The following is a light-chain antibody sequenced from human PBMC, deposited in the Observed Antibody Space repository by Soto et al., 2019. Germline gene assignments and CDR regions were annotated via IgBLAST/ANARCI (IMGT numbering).Light chain of an antibody. CDR3: QVWDSSSDHVI. J-gene: IGLJ2*01. Sequence: SYELTQPPSVSVAPGQTARITCGGNNIATKSVHWNQQKPGQAPVLVVYDDSDRPSGIPERFSGSNSGNTATLTISGVEAGDEADYYCQVWDSSSDHVILGGGTKLTVL. CDR1: NIATKS. CDR2: DDS. V-gene: IGLV3-21*02.